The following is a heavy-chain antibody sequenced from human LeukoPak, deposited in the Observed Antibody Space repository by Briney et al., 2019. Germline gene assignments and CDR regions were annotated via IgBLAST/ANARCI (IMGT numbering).Heavy chain of an antibody. J-gene: IGHJ4*02. CDR1: GGSISSYY. Sequence: PSGTLSLTCTVSGGSISSYYWSWIRQPPGKGLEWIGQIYHSGTTNYNPSLKSRVTISVDTSKNQFSLNLSSVTAADTAVYYCARGPGLLWSPYYFDYWGQGTLVTVSS. D-gene: IGHD2-15*01. V-gene: IGHV4-59*01. CDR2: IYHSGTT. CDR3: ARGPGLLWSPYYFDY.